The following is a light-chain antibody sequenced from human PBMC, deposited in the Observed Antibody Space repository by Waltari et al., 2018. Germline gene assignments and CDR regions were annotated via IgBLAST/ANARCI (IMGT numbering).Light chain of an antibody. CDR3: LQFNSAPYT. J-gene: IGKJ2*01. CDR2: DAS. CDR1: QGINIY. V-gene: IGKV1-13*02. Sequence: IQMTPSPSSLSASVGDRVTITCRASQGINIYLNWYQQKPGKTPKRLIYDASSLESGVPSRFSGSASGTLFTLTISSLQPEDFATYYCLQFNSAPYTFGQGTKLEIK.